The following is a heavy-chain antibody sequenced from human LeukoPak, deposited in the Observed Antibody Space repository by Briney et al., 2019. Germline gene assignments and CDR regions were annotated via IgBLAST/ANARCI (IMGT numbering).Heavy chain of an antibody. D-gene: IGHD1-26*01. J-gene: IGHJ5*01. Sequence: ASVKVSCKASGYTFTNYDINWVRQATGQGLEWMGWMNHNRGDTVYAEKFQGRVTMTRDTSTSTAYMELTSLTSDHTAIFYCARTGMGGNVWIDSWGQGTLVTVSS. CDR2: MNHNRGDT. V-gene: IGHV1-8*01. CDR3: ARTGMGGNVWIDS. CDR1: GYTFTNYD.